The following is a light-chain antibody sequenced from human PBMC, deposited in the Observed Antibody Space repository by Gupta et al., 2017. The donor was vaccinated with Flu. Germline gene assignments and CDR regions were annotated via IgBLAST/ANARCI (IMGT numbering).Light chain of an antibody. CDR2: KAS. CDR1: QSLSSW. V-gene: IGKV1-5*03. J-gene: IGKJ4*01. Sequence: PSTLSAYVGDRVTITCRASQSLSSWLAWYQQKPGKAPNLLVYKASNLESGVPSRFSGSGSGTEFTLTISSLQPDDFATYYCQQYDSYSLTFGGGTKVEI. CDR3: QQYDSYSLT.